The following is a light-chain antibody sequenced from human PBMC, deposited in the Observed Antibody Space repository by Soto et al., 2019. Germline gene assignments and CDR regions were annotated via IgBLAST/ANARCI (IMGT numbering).Light chain of an antibody. V-gene: IGKV3-11*02. Sequence: EIVVTQSPATLSLSPGERATLSCRTSQSVGSYLAWYQKKPGQAPRLLIYDASNRATGIPARFSGSGSGRDFTLTISSLEPEDFAVYYCQQRSNWSPLTFGGGTKVEIK. J-gene: IGKJ4*01. CDR2: DAS. CDR3: QQRSNWSPLT. CDR1: QSVGSY.